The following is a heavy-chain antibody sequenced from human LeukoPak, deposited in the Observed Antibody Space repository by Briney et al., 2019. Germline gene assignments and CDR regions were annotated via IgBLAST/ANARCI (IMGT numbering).Heavy chain of an antibody. V-gene: IGHV3-23*01. CDR2: ISGSGGST. CDR3: AKVLLIVGAAFDY. Sequence: PGGSLRLSCAASGFTFSSYGMSWVRQAPGKGLEWVSAISGSGGSTYYADSVKGRFTISRDNSKNTLYLQMNSLRAEDTAVYYCAKVLLIVGAAFDYWGQGTLVTVSS. D-gene: IGHD1-26*01. CDR1: GFTFSSYG. J-gene: IGHJ4*02.